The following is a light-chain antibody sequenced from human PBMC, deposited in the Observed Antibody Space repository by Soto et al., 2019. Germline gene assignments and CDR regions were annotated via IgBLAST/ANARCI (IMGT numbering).Light chain of an antibody. Sequence: ALTQPPSASGSPGQSVTISCTGTSSDVGGYNYVSWYQQHPGKAPKLMIYEVSKRPSGVPGRFSGSKSGNTASLTVSGLQAEDEADYYCSSFAGSNNYVFGIGTKVTVL. CDR3: SSFAGSNNYV. V-gene: IGLV2-8*01. CDR1: SSDVGGYNY. CDR2: EVS. J-gene: IGLJ1*01.